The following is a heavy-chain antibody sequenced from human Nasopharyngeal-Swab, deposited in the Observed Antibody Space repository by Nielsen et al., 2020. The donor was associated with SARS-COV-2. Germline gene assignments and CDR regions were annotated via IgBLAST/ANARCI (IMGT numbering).Heavy chain of an antibody. CDR1: GFTFSDYY. V-gene: IGHV3-11*06. CDR2: ISSSSSYT. D-gene: IGHD3-22*01. J-gene: IGHJ6*03. Sequence: GGSLRLSCATSGFTFSDYYMSWIRQAPGKGLEWVSYISSSSSYTNYADPVKGRFTISRDNAKNSLYLQMNSLRAEDTAVYYCARAYYDSEVSGYYYYYMDVWGKGTTVTVSS. CDR3: ARAYYDSEVSGYYYYYMDV.